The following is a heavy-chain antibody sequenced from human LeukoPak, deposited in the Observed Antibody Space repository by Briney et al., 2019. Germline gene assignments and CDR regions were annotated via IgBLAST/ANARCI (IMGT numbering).Heavy chain of an antibody. D-gene: IGHD2-8*01. CDR3: ARAGHCTNGICYTADFDY. V-gene: IGHV3-48*04. CDR1: GFTFSFYG. Sequence: GWSLRLSCAASGFTFSFYGMNWLGQAPGKGLEGVSYISTSSDTIYYADSVMGRFTISRDNAKNSLYLQMNSLRAEDTAVYYCARAGHCTNGICYTADFDYWGQGTLVTVSS. J-gene: IGHJ4*02. CDR2: ISTSSDTI.